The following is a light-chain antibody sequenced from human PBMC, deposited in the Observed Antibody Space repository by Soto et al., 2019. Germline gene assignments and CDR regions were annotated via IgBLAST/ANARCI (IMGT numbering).Light chain of an antibody. J-gene: IGLJ3*02. CDR3: ASWDDSLSGWV. CDR2: KNN. V-gene: IGLV1-47*01. CDR1: SSNIGSNY. Sequence: QSVLTQPPSASATPGQRVTISCSGSSSNIGSNYGYWYQHLPGTAPKHLIYKNNQRPSGVPDRFSGSKSGTSASLAISGLRSEDEADYYCASWDDSLSGWVFGGGTKLTVL.